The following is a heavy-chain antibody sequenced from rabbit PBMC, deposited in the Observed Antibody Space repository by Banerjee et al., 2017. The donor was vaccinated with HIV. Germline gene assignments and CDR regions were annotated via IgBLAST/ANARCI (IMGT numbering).Heavy chain of an antibody. J-gene: IGHJ4*01. CDR2: MDTGSSGAT. CDR3: ARGPYALNL. CDR1: GFIFSDNYW. V-gene: IGHV1S40*01. D-gene: IGHD6-1*01. Sequence: QSLEESGGGLVQPGGSLKLSCKASGFIFSDNYWMCWVRQAPGKGLEWIGCMDTGSSGATYYASWAKGRFTISKTSSTTVTLQVTSLTDADTATYFCARGPYALNLWGPGTLVTVS.